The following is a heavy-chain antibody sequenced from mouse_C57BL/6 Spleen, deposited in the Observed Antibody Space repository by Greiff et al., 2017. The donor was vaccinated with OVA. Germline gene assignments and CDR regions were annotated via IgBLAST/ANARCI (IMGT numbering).Heavy chain of an antibody. CDR1: GYTFTSYW. J-gene: IGHJ4*01. Sequence: QVLLQQPGAELVRPGTSVQLSCKASGYTFTSYWMHWVKQRPGQGLAWIGVIDPSDSYTTYHQKFKGKATLTVDTSASTSYMQRSSLTSEDSAVYYCAKNTTVVTTYYAMDYWGQGTSVTVSS. CDR3: AKNTTVVTTYYAMDY. V-gene: IGHV1-59*01. D-gene: IGHD1-1*01. CDR2: IDPSDSYT.